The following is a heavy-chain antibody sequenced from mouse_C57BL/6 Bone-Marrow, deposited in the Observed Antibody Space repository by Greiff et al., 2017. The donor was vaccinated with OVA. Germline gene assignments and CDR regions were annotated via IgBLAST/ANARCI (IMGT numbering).Heavy chain of an antibody. V-gene: IGHV7-1*01. CDR3: ARDAIYYGNYGGYWYFDV. CDR1: GFTFSDFY. Sequence: DVMLVESGGGLVQSGRSLRLSCATSGFTFSDFYMEWVRQAPGKGLEWIAASRNKANDYTTEYSASVKGRFIVSRDTSQSILYLQMNALRAEDTAIYYCARDAIYYGNYGGYWYFDVWGTGTTVTVSS. D-gene: IGHD2-1*01. CDR2: SRNKANDYTT. J-gene: IGHJ1*03.